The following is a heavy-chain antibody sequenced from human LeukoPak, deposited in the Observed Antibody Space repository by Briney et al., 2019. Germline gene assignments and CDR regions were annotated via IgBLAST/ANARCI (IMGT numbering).Heavy chain of an antibody. CDR1: GGSISSSSYY. CDR2: IYYSGST. V-gene: IGHV4-39*01. CDR3: AIRIAAAGLDY. Sequence: SETLSLTCTVSGGSISSSSYYWGWIRQPPGKGLEWIGSIYYSGSTYYNPSLKSRVTISVDTSKNQFSLKLSPVTAADTAVYYCAIRIAAAGLDYWGQGTLVTVSS. J-gene: IGHJ4*02. D-gene: IGHD6-13*01.